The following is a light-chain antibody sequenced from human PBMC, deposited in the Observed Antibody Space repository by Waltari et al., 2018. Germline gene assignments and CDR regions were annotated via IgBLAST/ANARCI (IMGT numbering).Light chain of an antibody. CDR3: QQYNVWPRT. V-gene: IGKV3-15*01. Sequence: IVMTQSPATLAVSPGERATLSCRASLSVASDLAWYQQTPGHAPRLLIYDASTRATGVPARFSGSGSGGDFTLTITTVQSEDFAVYYCQQYNVWPRTFGQGTKVEI. CDR2: DAS. J-gene: IGKJ1*01. CDR1: LSVASD.